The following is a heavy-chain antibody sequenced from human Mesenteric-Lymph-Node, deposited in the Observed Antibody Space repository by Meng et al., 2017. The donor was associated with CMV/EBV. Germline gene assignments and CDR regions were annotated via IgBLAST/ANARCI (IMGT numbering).Heavy chain of an antibody. V-gene: IGHV4-59*12. J-gene: IGHJ5*02. CDR2: IYYSGGST. Sequence: GSLRLSCTVSGASINSYYWSWIRQPPGKGLEWIGYIYYSGGSTHYNPSLKSRVSISMDMSKNQVSLKVNSVTAADTAIYYCARDVSKGWFDPWGQGTLVTVSS. CDR3: ARDVSKGWFDP. CDR1: GASINSYY.